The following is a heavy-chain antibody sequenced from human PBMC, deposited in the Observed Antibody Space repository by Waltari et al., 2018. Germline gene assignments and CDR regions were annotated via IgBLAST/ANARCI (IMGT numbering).Heavy chain of an antibody. V-gene: IGHV3-30*18. J-gene: IGHJ5*02. CDR2: IWYDGSNK. CDR3: AKADHSSGWFGA. CDR1: GFTFSSYG. Sequence: QVQLVESGGGVVQPGRSLRLYCAASGFTFSSYGMHWVRQAPGKGLEWVAVIWYDGSNKYYADSEKGRFTISRDNSKNTLYLQMNSLRAEDTAMYYCAKADHSSGWFGAWGQGTLVTVSS. D-gene: IGHD6-19*01.